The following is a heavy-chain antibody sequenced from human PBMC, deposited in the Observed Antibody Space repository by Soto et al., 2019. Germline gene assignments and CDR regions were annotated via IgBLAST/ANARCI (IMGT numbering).Heavy chain of an antibody. CDR2: LSGGGSNT. J-gene: IGHJ5*02. Sequence: GGSLRLSCAASGFPFSSYVMSWVRKAPGKGLEWVSGLSGGGSNTFYADSVKGRFTISRDNSKNTLLLQMNSLGAEDTAVYYRGREGPNGYIPYYIETWGQGVPVTVSS. V-gene: IGHV3-23*01. D-gene: IGHD1-26*01. CDR3: GREGPNGYIPYYIET. CDR1: GFPFSSYV.